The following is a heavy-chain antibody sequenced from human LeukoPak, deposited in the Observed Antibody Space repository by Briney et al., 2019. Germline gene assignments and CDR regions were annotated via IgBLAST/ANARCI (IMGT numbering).Heavy chain of an antibody. D-gene: IGHD2-15*01. CDR3: ARDRGEVVAATSY. CDR1: GLTFSGYS. J-gene: IGHJ4*02. Sequence: PGGSLKLSCAASGLTFSGYSMNWVRQAPGKGLEWVSSISSSSSYIYYADSVKGRFTISRDNAKNSLYLQMNSLRAEDTAVYYCARDRGEVVAATSYWGQGTLVTVSS. CDR2: ISSSSSYI. V-gene: IGHV3-21*01.